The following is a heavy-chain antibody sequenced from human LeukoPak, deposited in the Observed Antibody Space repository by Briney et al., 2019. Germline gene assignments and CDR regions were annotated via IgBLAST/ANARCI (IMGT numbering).Heavy chain of an antibody. V-gene: IGHV3-23*01. CDR2: ISGSGGST. Sequence: GGSLRLSCAASGFTFSSYAMSWVRQAPGKGLEWVSAISGSGGSTYNADSVKGRFTISRDNSKNTLYLQMNSLRAEDTAVYYCAKDGDVWFGEGWDYYYYYGMDVWGKGTTVTVSS. CDR1: GFTFSSYA. CDR3: AKDGDVWFGEGWDYYYYYGMDV. J-gene: IGHJ6*04. D-gene: IGHD3-10*01.